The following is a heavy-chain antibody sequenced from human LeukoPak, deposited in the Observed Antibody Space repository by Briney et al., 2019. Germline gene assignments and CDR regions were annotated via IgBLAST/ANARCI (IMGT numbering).Heavy chain of an antibody. CDR2: MNPNSGNT. D-gene: IGHD2-2*01. CDR1: GYTLTSYD. CDR3: ARGYQLLRYNWFDP. Sequence: ASVKVSCKASGYTLTSYDINWVRQATGQGLEWMGWMNPNSGNTGYAQKFQGRVTMTRNTSISTAYMELSSLRSEDTAVYYCARGYQLLRYNWFDPWGQGTLVTVSS. J-gene: IGHJ5*02. V-gene: IGHV1-8*01.